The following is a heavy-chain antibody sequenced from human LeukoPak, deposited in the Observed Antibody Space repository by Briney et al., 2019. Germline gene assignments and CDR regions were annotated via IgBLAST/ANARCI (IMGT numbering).Heavy chain of an antibody. J-gene: IGHJ4*02. V-gene: IGHV3-15*01. CDR1: GFTFSSYS. D-gene: IGHD1-7*01. Sequence: MAGGSLRLSCAASGFTFSSYSMNWVRQAPGKGLEWVGRIKTTTDGGTTDYAAPVKGRFTISRDDSKTTVYLQMNSLKTEDTAVYYCAAGTGTSDFDYWGQGTLVTVSS. CDR3: AAGTGTSDFDY. CDR2: IKTTTDGGTT.